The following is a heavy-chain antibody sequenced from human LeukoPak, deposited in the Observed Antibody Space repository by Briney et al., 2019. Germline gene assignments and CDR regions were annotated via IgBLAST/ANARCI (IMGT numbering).Heavy chain of an antibody. Sequence: SQTLSLTCAISGNSVSNNNAAWNWIRQSPSRGLEWLGRTYYRSKLYTDSAVSVSSRITINPDASKNQFSLQLNSVTPEDTAVYYCASSSLRGSDAFDIWGQGTMVTVSS. V-gene: IGHV6-1*01. CDR1: GNSVSNNNAA. J-gene: IGHJ3*02. CDR2: TYYRSKLYT. D-gene: IGHD3-16*01. CDR3: ASSSLRGSDAFDI.